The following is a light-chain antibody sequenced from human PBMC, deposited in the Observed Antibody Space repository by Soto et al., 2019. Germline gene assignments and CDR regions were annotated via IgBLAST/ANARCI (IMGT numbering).Light chain of an antibody. CDR2: ATT. Sequence: EIPLTQSPSSLAASVGDRLTLTCRASRNVSIYLNWYQHKPGKGPTLLIHATTNLQIVVPSCFSGSGSGTEFTLTISSLEHEDFGNYYCQQSDKMPSFGQGTRLVIK. CDR3: QQSDKMPS. J-gene: IGKJ5*01. V-gene: IGKV1-39*01. CDR1: RNVSIY.